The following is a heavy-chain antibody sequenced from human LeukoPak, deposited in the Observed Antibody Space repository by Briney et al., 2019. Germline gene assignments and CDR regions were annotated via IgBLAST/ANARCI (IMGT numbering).Heavy chain of an antibody. CDR2: IWYGGSNK. D-gene: IGHD2-15*01. J-gene: IGHJ4*02. CDR3: ARALYCSGGSCYSGGMVY. Sequence: AGGSLRLSCAASGFTFSSYGMHWVRQAPGKGLEWVAVIWYGGSNKYYADSVKGRFTISRDNSKNTLYLQMNSLRAEDTAVYYCARALYCSGGSCYSGGMVYWGQGTLVTVSS. CDR1: GFTFSSYG. V-gene: IGHV3-33*01.